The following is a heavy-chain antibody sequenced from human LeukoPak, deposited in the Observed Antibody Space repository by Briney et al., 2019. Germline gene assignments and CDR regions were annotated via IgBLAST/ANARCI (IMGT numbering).Heavy chain of an antibody. D-gene: IGHD5-12*01. Sequence: GESLKISCKGSGYNFTNYWIGWVRQMPGKGLEWMGIIYPGDSDTKYTPSFQGQVTISADKSISTAYLQWGSLKASDTAMYYCARTLVATQYVNDYWGQGTLVTVSS. CDR1: GYNFTNYW. CDR2: IYPGDSDT. V-gene: IGHV5-51*01. CDR3: ARTLVATQYVNDY. J-gene: IGHJ4*02.